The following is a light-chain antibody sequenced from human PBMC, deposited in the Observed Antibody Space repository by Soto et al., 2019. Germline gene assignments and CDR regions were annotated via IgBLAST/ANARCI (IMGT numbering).Light chain of an antibody. V-gene: IGKV1-8*01. CDR3: QQYYSYPRT. Sequence: AIRMTQSPSSLSASTGDRVTITCRASQGISSYVAWYQQKPGKAPKLLIYAASTLQSGGPSRFSGSGSGTDFTLTISCLQSEDFATYYCQQYYSYPRTFGQGTKLEIK. J-gene: IGKJ2*01. CDR2: AAS. CDR1: QGISSY.